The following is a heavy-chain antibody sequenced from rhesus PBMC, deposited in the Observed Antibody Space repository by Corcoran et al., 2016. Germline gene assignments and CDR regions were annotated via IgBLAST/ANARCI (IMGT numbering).Heavy chain of an antibody. J-gene: IGHJ5-2*02. D-gene: IGHD5-42*01. CDR2: SYGSGGNT. CDR3: ARHGGYNSFDV. Sequence: QVQLQESGPGLVKPSETLSLTCAVSGGSISGGYDWSWIRQSPGKGLEWIGYSYGSGGNTKHNPSLKNRVTISKDTSKNQFSLKLSSVTAADTAVYYCARHGGYNSFDVWGRGVLVTVSS. CDR1: GGSISGGYD. V-gene: IGHV4-76*01.